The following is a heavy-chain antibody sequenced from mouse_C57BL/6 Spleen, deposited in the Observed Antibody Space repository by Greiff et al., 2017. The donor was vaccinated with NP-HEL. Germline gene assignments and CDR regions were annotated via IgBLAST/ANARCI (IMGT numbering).Heavy chain of an antibody. Sequence: QVQLQQPGAELVKPGASVKMSCKASGYTFTSYWITWVKQRPGQGLEWIGDIYPGSGSTTYNEKFKSKATLTVDTSYSTAYMQLSSLTSEDSAVYYCARSCGYDEDYFDYWGKGTTLTVSS. CDR1: GYTFTSYW. CDR3: ARSCGYDEDYFDY. D-gene: IGHD2-2*01. V-gene: IGHV1-55*01. J-gene: IGHJ2*01. CDR2: IYPGSGST.